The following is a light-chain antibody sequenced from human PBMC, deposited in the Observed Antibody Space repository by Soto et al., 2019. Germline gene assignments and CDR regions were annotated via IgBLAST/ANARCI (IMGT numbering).Light chain of an antibody. CDR2: AAY. J-gene: IGKJ1*01. Sequence: AIRMTQSPSSLSASTGDRVTITCRASQGISSYLAWYQQKPGKAPKLLIYAAYTLQSGVQSRFSGSGSGTDFTLTIRCLQSEDFATYYCKQYYSYPPTFGQGTKVDIK. CDR3: KQYYSYPPT. V-gene: IGKV1-8*01. CDR1: QGISSY.